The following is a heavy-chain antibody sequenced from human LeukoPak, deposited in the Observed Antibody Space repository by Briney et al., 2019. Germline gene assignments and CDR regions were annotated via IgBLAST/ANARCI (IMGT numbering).Heavy chain of an antibody. V-gene: IGHV3-33*01. CDR2: IWSDGSQM. Sequence: GGSLRLSCEASGFTFSSYGMHWVRQAPGKGLEWVTVIWSDGSQMYSADSVKGRFTISRDNSKNTLSLQMDSLRAEDTAIYYCARRGSKTYDFDFWGQGTLVTVSS. CDR1: GFTFSSYG. J-gene: IGHJ4*02. D-gene: IGHD3-16*01. CDR3: ARRGSKTYDFDF.